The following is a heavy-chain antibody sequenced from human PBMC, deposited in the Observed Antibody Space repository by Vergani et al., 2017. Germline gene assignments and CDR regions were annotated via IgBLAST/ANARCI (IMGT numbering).Heavy chain of an antibody. J-gene: IGHJ6*02. Sequence: EVQLLESGGGLVQPGGSLRLSCAASGFTFSSYAMSWVRQAPGKGLEWVSAISGSGGGTYYADSVKGRFTISRDNSKNTLYLQMNSLRAEDTAVYYCAKSPWGVQCYDSGRDYYYYGMDVWGQGTTVTGSS. CDR2: ISGSGGGT. V-gene: IGHV3-23*01. D-gene: IGHD3-10*01. CDR3: AKSPWGVQCYDSGRDYYYYGMDV. CDR1: GFTFSSYA.